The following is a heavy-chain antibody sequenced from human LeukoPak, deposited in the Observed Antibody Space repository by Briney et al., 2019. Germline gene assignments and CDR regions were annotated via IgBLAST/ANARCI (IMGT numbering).Heavy chain of an antibody. CDR1: GYSFTSYW. CDR3: ARQNDYANNFSGLDPFNL. CDR2: IYPGDSDT. D-gene: IGHD4-17*01. J-gene: IGHJ3*01. V-gene: IGHV5-51*01. Sequence: GESLKISCKGSGYSFTSYWIGWVRQMPGKGLEWMGIIYPGDSDTRYNPSFQGQVTISADRSVSTVYLQWSSLKASDTAMYYCARQNDYANNFSGLDPFNLWGQGTMVTVSS.